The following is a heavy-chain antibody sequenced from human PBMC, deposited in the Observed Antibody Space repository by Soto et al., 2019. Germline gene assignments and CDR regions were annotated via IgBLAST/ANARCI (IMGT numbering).Heavy chain of an antibody. Sequence: GGPLRLSCAASGFTFSSYVIHWVRQAPGKGLEWVALISYDGSNKYYADSVKGRFTISRDNSKNTLYLQMNSLRAEDTAVYYCARDGGVIGYYGLDVWGQGTKVTVSS. CDR2: ISYDGSNK. CDR1: GFTFSSYV. D-gene: IGHD2-15*01. V-gene: IGHV3-30-3*01. CDR3: ARDGGVIGYYGLDV. J-gene: IGHJ6*02.